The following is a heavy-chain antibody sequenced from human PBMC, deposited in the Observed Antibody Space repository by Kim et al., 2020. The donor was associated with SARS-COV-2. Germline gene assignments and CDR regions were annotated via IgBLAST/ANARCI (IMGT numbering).Heavy chain of an antibody. D-gene: IGHD4-17*01. CDR1: GFSVSTNY. V-gene: IGHV3-53*01. J-gene: IGHJ4*02. CDR3: VRGDYGGQVGNFND. CDR2: IYTGGDG. Sequence: GGSLRLSCAASGFSVSTNYMGWVRQATGKGLEWISIIYTGGDGYYAASVRGRFTISRDNSKNTLYLQMNSVRVEDTAVYYCVRGDYGGQVGNFNDWGQGT.